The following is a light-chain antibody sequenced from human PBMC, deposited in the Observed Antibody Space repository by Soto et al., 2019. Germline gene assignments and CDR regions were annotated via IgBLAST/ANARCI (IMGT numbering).Light chain of an antibody. Sequence: QSVLTQPASVSGSPGQSITISCTGTSSDVGAYNFVSWHQQHPGKAPKLMIYNVYDRPSGISNRFSGSKSGNTASLTISGLKVEDEADYYCCSSGGSPTYVFGTGTKVTV. J-gene: IGLJ1*01. CDR1: SSDVGAYNF. V-gene: IGLV2-23*02. CDR2: NVY. CDR3: CSSGGSPTYV.